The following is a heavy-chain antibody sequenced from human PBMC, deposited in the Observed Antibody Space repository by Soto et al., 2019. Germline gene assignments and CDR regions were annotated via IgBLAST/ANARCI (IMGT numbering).Heavy chain of an antibody. J-gene: IGHJ6*02. CDR3: ARSRHGSGSYTHFYYGLDV. Sequence: QMQLVESGGGVVQPGRSLRLSCAASGFTFISYAMHWVRQAPGKGLEWVAVISFDGSTEYYADSVKGRFTISRDNSKNTVYLQMNSLRSEDTAVYYCARSRHGSGSYTHFYYGLDVWGQGTPVTVSS. CDR2: ISFDGSTE. V-gene: IGHV3-30-3*01. D-gene: IGHD3-10*01. CDR1: GFTFISYA.